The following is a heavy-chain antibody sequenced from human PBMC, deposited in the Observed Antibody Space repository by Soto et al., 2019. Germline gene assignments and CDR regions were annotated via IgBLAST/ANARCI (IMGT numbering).Heavy chain of an antibody. CDR1: GYXFPSYW. Sequence: EXLKSCCQSSGYXFPSYWNNWVRHMPGKGLEWMGRIEPSDSYTNYSPSYQGHVTISADKSISTAHLQWSSLKASDTAMYHGARQLKYNRGIAAAGDVDYWGQGTVGTVSS. J-gene: IGHJ4*02. CDR2: IEPSDSYT. D-gene: IGHD6-13*01. V-gene: IGHV5-10-1*01. CDR3: ARQLKYNRGIAAAGDVDY.